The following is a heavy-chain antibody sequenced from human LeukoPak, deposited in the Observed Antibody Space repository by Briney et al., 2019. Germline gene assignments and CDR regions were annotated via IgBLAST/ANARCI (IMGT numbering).Heavy chain of an antibody. J-gene: IGHJ3*02. Sequence: GSLRLSFATSGXTFSNYWMSWVRQAPGKGLEWVANIKQDGSEKYYVDSVKGRFTTSRDNAKNSLHLQMNSLRAEDTAVYYCARWGTYSSSWLGTFDIWGQGTMVTVSS. D-gene: IGHD6-13*01. CDR3: ARWGTYSSSWLGTFDI. CDR2: IKQDGSEK. CDR1: GXTFSNYW. V-gene: IGHV3-7*05.